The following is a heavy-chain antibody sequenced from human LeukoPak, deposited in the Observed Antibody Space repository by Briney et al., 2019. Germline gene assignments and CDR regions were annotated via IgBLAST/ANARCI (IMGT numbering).Heavy chain of an antibody. CDR3: ARDCSSTSCYLAFDI. Sequence: SQTLSLTCTVSGGSISSGSNNWSWIRQPAGKGLEWIGRIYTSGSTNYNPSLKSRVTISVDTSKNQFSLKLSSVTAADTAVYYCARDCSSTSCYLAFDIWGQGTMVTVSS. D-gene: IGHD2-2*01. CDR2: IYTSGST. V-gene: IGHV4-61*02. J-gene: IGHJ3*02. CDR1: GGSISSGSNN.